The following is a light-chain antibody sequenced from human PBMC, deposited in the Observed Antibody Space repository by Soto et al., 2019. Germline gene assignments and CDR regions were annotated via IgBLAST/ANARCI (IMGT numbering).Light chain of an antibody. CDR2: EVY. Sequence: QSALTQPPSSSGSPGQSVSISCTGTSGDVGGYNYVSWYQHHPGKAPKLIIYEVYKRPSGVPDRFSGSKSGNTAALTVSGLQPEDEADYYCSSYVGTNSYVFGTGTKLTVL. V-gene: IGLV2-8*01. CDR1: SGDVGGYNY. J-gene: IGLJ1*01. CDR3: SSYVGTNSYV.